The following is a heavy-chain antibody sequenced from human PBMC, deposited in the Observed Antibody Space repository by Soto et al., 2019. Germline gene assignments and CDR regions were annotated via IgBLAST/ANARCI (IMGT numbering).Heavy chain of an antibody. D-gene: IGHD1-1*01. CDR3: ARGPQLGYFQH. CDR2: ISSSGSTI. Sequence: NPGWSLRLSCAASGFTFSDYYMSWIRQSPGKGLEWVSYISSSGSTIYYADSVKGRFTISRDNAKNSLYLQMNSLRAEDTAVYYCARGPQLGYFQHWGQATLVTVSS. J-gene: IGHJ1*01. V-gene: IGHV3-11*01. CDR1: GFTFSDYY.